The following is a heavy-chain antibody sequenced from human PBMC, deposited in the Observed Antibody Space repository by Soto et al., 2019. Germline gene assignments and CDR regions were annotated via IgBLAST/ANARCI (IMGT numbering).Heavy chain of an antibody. CDR1: GFSLSTSGVG. Sequence: ESGPTLVNPTQTXTLTCTFSGFSLSTSGVGVGWIRQPPGKALEWLGIIYWDDDKRYSPSLKSRVTITKDTFKNQLVLTMTNMDPVDTATYYCAHLPWKQLWPRAPVVYWGQGTPVTVSS. D-gene: IGHD5-18*01. J-gene: IGHJ4*02. CDR3: AHLPWKQLWPRAPVVY. CDR2: IYWDDDK. V-gene: IGHV2-5*02.